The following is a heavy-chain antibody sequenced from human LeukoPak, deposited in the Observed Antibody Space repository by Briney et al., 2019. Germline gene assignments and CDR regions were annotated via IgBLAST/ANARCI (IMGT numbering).Heavy chain of an antibody. J-gene: IGHJ6*02. CDR2: IYPGDSDT. D-gene: IGHD2-15*01. CDR1: GYSFTSYW. Sequence: GGSLKISCKGSGYSFTSYWIGWVRQMPGKGLEWMGIIYPGDSDTRYSPSFQGQVTISADKSISTAYLQWSSLKASDTAMYYCARDRRGYCSGGSCYPYGMDVWGQGTTVTVSS. CDR3: ARDRRGYCSGGSCYPYGMDV. V-gene: IGHV5-51*01.